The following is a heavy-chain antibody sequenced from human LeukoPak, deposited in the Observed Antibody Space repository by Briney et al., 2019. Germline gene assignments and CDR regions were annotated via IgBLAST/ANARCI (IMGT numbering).Heavy chain of an antibody. V-gene: IGHV3-48*01. Sequence: GGSLRLSCAASGFTFSSYSMNWVRQAPGKGLEWVSYISSSSSTIYYADFVKGRFTISRDNAKNSLYLQMNSLRAEDTAVYYCASASSLLWFGTFDYWGQGTLVTVSS. D-gene: IGHD3-10*01. J-gene: IGHJ4*02. CDR1: GFTFSSYS. CDR2: ISSSSSTI. CDR3: ASASSLLWFGTFDY.